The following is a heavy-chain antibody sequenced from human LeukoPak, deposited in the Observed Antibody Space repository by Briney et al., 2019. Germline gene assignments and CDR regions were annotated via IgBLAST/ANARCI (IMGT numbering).Heavy chain of an antibody. CDR2: IYYSGST. J-gene: IGHJ4*02. CDR1: GGTIRSCSYY. V-gene: IGHV4-39*02. CDR3: ARDVGYDYVWGSYRYPYYFDY. D-gene: IGHD3-16*02. Sequence: SETLSLTCTVSGGTIRSCSYYWGWIRQPPGKGLEWIGSIYYSGSTYYNPSLKSRVTISVDTSKKQFSLKLSSVTAADTAVYYCARDVGYDYVWGSYRYPYYFDYWGQGTLVTVSS.